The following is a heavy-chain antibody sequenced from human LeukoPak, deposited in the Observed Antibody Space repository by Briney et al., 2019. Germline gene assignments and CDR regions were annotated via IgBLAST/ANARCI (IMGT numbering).Heavy chain of an antibody. CDR1: GGSISSYY. CDR3: ARINYYDSSGYYPNVWFDP. Sequence: PSETLSLTCTVSGGSISSYYWSWIRQPPGKGLEWIGYIYYSGSTNYNPSLKSRVTISVDTSKNQFSLKLSSVTAAETAVYYCARINYYDSSGYYPNVWFDPWGQGTLVTVSS. V-gene: IGHV4-59*01. D-gene: IGHD3-22*01. J-gene: IGHJ5*02. CDR2: IYYSGST.